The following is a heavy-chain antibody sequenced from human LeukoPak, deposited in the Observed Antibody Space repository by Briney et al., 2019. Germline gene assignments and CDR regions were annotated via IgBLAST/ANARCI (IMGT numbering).Heavy chain of an antibody. V-gene: IGHV1-46*01. CDR2: INPTGTAT. Sequence: ASVKVSCKASGYTFTNHYMHWVRQAPGQGLEWMALINPTGTATWYAQKFRGRVTLTRDLSTSTDYMELSRLRSDDTAVYYCANGSPDYDIVVVPAAMNAFDIWGQGTMVTVSS. D-gene: IGHD2-2*01. J-gene: IGHJ3*02. CDR3: ANGSPDYDIVVVPAAMNAFDI. CDR1: GYTFTNHY.